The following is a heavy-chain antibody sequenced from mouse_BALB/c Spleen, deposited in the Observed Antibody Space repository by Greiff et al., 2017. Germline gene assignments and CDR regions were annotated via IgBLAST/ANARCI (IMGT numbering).Heavy chain of an antibody. CDR2: ISSGSSTI. CDR3: ARFPMITTSYYAMDY. D-gene: IGHD2-4*01. J-gene: IGHJ4*01. Sequence: EVMLVESGGGLVQPGGSRKLSCAASGFTFSSFGMHWVRQAPEKGLEWVAYISSGSSTIYYADTVKGRFTISRDNPKNTLFLQMTSLRSEDTAMYYCARFPMITTSYYAMDYWGQGTSVTVSS. V-gene: IGHV5-17*02. CDR1: GFTFSSFG.